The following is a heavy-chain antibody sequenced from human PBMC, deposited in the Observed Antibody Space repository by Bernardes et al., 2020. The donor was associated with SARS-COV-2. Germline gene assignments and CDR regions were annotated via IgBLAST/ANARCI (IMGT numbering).Heavy chain of an antibody. J-gene: IGHJ4*02. D-gene: IGHD2-2*01. Sequence: ASVKVSCKASGYTFTGYYMHWVRQAPGQGLEWMGRINPNSGGTNYAQKFQGRVTMTRDTSISTAYMELSRLRSDDTAVYYCAREDCSSTSCHFDYWGQGTLVTVTS. CDR3: AREDCSSTSCHFDY. CDR2: INPNSGGT. CDR1: GYTFTGYY. V-gene: IGHV1-2*06.